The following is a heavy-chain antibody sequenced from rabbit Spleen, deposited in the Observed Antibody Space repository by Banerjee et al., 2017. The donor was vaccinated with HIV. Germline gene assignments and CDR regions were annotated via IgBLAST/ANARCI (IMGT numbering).Heavy chain of an antibody. CDR3: ARDAATSFSSYGMDL. CDR1: GLSFSSDYW. V-gene: IGHV1S40*01. CDR2: IYSGSSGST. D-gene: IGHD8-1*01. Sequence: QSLEESGGDLVKPGASLTLTCTVSGLSFSSDYWISWVRQAPGKGLEWIADIYSGSSGSTYYASWAKGRFTISKTSSTTVTLQMTSLTDADTATYFCARDAATSFSSYGMDLWGQGTLVTVS. J-gene: IGHJ6*01.